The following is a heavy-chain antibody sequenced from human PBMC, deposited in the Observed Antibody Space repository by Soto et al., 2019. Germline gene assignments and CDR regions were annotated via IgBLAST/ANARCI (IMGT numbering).Heavy chain of an antibody. CDR3: ARVGLITIFGVVRHYYFDY. CDR1: GGSFSGYY. CDR2: INHSGST. Sequence: SETLSLTCAVYGGSFSGYYWSWIRQPPGKGLEWIGEINHSGSTNYNPSLKSRVTISVDTSKNQFSLKLSSVTAADTAVYYCARVGLITIFGVVRHYYFDYWGQGTLVTVSS. D-gene: IGHD3-3*01. J-gene: IGHJ4*02. V-gene: IGHV4-34*01.